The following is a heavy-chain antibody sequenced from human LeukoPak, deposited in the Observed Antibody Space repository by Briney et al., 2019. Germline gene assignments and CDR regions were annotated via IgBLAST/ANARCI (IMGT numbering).Heavy chain of an antibody. CDR3: AREGGRAAPGRFDQ. CDR1: GINFRGSG. J-gene: IGHJ4*02. D-gene: IGHD6-13*01. Sequence: GGSLRLSCAASGINFRGSGMHWVRQAPGKGLEWVTFIQNDGSDKYYAASVKGRFTISRDNSKNTVYLHMASLRADDTALYYCAREGGRAAPGRFDQWGQGTLVTVSS. CDR2: IQNDGSDK. V-gene: IGHV3-30*02.